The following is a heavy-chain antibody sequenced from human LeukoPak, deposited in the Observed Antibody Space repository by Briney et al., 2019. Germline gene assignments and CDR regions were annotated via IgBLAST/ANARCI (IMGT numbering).Heavy chain of an antibody. V-gene: IGHV1-46*01. CDR1: GYTFTGYY. D-gene: IGHD6-13*01. Sequence: ASVKVSCKASGYTFTGYYMHWVRQAPGQGLEWMGIINPSGGSTSYAQKFQGRVTMTRDMSTSKVYMELSSLRSEDTAVYYCARAYSSSWYLYYYYYMDVWGKGTTVTVSS. CDR2: INPSGGST. J-gene: IGHJ6*03. CDR3: ARAYSSSWYLYYYYYMDV.